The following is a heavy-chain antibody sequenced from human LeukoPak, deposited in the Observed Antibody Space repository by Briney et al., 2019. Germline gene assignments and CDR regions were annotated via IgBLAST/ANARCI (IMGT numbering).Heavy chain of an antibody. V-gene: IGHV1-24*01. D-gene: IGHD3-16*01. Sequence: ASVKVSCKVSGYTLAELSMHWVRQAPGKGLEWMGGFDPEDGETIYAQKFQGRVTMTEDTSTDTAYMELSSPRSEDTAVYYCATDWPDYDYVWGNGFDYWGQGTLVTVSS. CDR1: GYTLAELS. J-gene: IGHJ4*02. CDR3: ATDWPDYDYVWGNGFDY. CDR2: FDPEDGET.